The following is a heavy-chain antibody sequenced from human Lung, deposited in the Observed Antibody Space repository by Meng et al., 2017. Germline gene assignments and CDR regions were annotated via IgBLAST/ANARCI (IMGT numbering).Heavy chain of an antibody. CDR1: GGSISSGGYY. J-gene: IGHJ4*02. V-gene: IGHV4-31*03. Sequence: QVQLQESGPGLVKPSQTLSLTCTVSGGSISSGGYYWSWIRQYPGKGLEWIGYIYYSGGTYYNPSLRTRVTISLDTSKNQFSLKLSSVTAADTAVYYCVGTIGYYYAMAYWGQGTLVTVSS. CDR3: VGTIGYYYAMAY. CDR2: IYYSGGT. D-gene: IGHD3-22*01.